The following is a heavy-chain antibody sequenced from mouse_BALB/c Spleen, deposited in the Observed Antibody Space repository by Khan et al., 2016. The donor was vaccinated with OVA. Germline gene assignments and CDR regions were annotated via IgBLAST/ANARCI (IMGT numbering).Heavy chain of an antibody. Sequence: QVQLKESGPGLVAPSQSLSITCTISGFSLTGYGVNWVRQPPGKGLEWLGMMWGDGSTDYNSPLKSRLSISKDNSKSQVFLKMNSLQTDNTARYYCARVTTVDDAMDYWGQGTSVTVSS. CDR2: MWGDGST. CDR1: GFSLTGYG. J-gene: IGHJ4*01. CDR3: ARVTTVDDAMDY. V-gene: IGHV2-6-7*01. D-gene: IGHD1-1*01.